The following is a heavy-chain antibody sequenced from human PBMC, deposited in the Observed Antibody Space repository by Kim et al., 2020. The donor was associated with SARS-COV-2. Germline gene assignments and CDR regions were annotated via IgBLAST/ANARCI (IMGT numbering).Heavy chain of an antibody. D-gene: IGHD2-2*01. J-gene: IGHJ4*02. CDR1: GGSISSGDYY. Sequence: SETLSLTCTVSGGSISSGDYYWSWIRQHPGKGLEWIGYIYYSGSTSYNPSLKSRVTISVDTSENQFSLSLSSVTAADTAVYYCARGRCSSTSCHPGDYWGQGTLVTVSS. V-gene: IGHV4-31*03. CDR3: ARGRCSSTSCHPGDY. CDR2: IYYSGST.